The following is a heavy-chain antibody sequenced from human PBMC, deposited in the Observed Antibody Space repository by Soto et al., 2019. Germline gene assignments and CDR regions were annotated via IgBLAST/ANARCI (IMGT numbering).Heavy chain of an antibody. CDR3: AKDRVLLS. CDR1: GFTFSSYA. V-gene: IGHV3-23*01. Sequence: EVQLLESGGGLVQPGGSLRLSCAASGFTFSSYAMSWVRQAPGKGLEWVSTFGGSAGGSYYADSVKGRFTISRDNSKNTVYLQMNSLRAEDTAIYYCAKDRVLLSGGQGTLVSVSS. CDR2: FGGSAGGS. J-gene: IGHJ4*02. D-gene: IGHD3-9*01.